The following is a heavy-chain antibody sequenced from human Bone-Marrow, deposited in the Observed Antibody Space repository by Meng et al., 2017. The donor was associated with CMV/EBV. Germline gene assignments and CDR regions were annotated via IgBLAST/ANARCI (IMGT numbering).Heavy chain of an antibody. D-gene: IGHD2-2*01. CDR1: GFTFSSYA. CDR2: ISGSGGST. CDR3: AKGVERSSTTTGYYGMDV. V-gene: IGHV3-23*01. Sequence: GESLKISCAASGFTFSSYAMSWVRRTPGKGLEWVSAISGSGGSTDYADSVKGRFTISRDNSKNTLYLQMNSLRVDDTAVYYCAKGVERSSTTTGYYGMDVWGQGTTVTVSS. J-gene: IGHJ6*02.